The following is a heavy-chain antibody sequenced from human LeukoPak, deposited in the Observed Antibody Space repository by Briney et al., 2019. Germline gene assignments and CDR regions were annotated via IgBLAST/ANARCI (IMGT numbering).Heavy chain of an antibody. J-gene: IGHJ1*01. D-gene: IGHD2-21*01. CDR2: INPSGGST. V-gene: IGHV1-46*01. CDR1: GYTFINYY. Sequence: ASVKVSCKASGYTFINYYMHWVRQAPGQGLEWMGVINPSGGSTSYAQKFQGRVTMTRDTSTSTVYMELSSLRSEDTAVYYCARDESTSILWWWGQGTLVTVSS. CDR3: ARDESTSILWW.